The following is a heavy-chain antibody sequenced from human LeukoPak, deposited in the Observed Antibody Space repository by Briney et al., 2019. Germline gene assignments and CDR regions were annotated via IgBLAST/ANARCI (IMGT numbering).Heavy chain of an antibody. CDR2: IYYSGST. Sequence: PSETLSLTCTVSGGSVSSGSYYWSWIRQPPAKGLEWIGYIYYSGSTNYNPSLKSRVTISVDTSKNQFSLKLSSVTAADTAVYYCARSYDILTGYYKRPYYFDYWGQGTLVTVSS. CDR3: ARSYDILTGYYKRPYYFDY. CDR1: GGSVSSGSYY. J-gene: IGHJ4*02. D-gene: IGHD3-9*01. V-gene: IGHV4-61*01.